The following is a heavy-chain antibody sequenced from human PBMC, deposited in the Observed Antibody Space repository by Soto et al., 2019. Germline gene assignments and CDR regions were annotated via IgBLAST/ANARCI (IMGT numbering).Heavy chain of an antibody. D-gene: IGHD2-2*01. CDR3: AGCGTSCYNWFDP. V-gene: IGHV1-8*01. Sequence: ASVKVSCKASGYTFSSYDINWLRQATGQGLEWMGWMNPHNGNTGYAQKFQGRVTMTRYTSMSTAYMELSSLISEDTAMYYCAGCGTSCYNWFDPWGQGTLVTVSS. J-gene: IGHJ5*02. CDR1: GYTFSSYD. CDR2: MNPHNGNT.